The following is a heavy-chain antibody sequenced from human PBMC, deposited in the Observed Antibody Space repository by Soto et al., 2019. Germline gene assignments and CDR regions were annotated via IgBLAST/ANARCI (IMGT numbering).Heavy chain of an antibody. CDR2: ISFDGTNK. J-gene: IGHJ5*02. CDR3: AKDRLLAAVQRYFYWLFGH. Sequence: QVQLVESGGGVVQPWRSLRLSCAASGFTFSSYGMHWVRQAPGKGLEWVAAISFDGTNKYYAGPVKGRFTISRDTTKNTVFLEMNSPREEDTGVYYCAKDRLLAAVQRYFYWLFGHWGQGTLVTVSS. CDR1: GFTFSSYG. D-gene: IGHD3-9*01. V-gene: IGHV3-30*18.